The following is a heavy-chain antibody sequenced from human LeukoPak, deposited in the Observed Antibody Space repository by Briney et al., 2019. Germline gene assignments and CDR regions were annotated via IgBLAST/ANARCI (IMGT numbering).Heavy chain of an antibody. CDR2: IYYSGST. CDR1: GGSISSYY. V-gene: IGHV4-59*01. CDR3: ARGITYYDFWSGYSGAFDI. D-gene: IGHD3-3*01. J-gene: IGHJ3*02. Sequence: PSETLSLTCTVSGGSISSYYWSWIRQPPGKGLEWIGYIYYSGSTNYNPSLKSRVTISVDTSKNQFSLKLSSVTAADTAVYYCARGITYYDFWSGYSGAFDIWGQGTMVTVSS.